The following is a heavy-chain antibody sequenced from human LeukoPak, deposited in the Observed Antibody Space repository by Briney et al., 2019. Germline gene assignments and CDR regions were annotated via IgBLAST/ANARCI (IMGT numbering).Heavy chain of an antibody. D-gene: IGHD2-15*01. V-gene: IGHV3-64*02. CDR2: ISSNGGST. CDR3: ARRAAERQYGMDV. CDR1: GFTFSSYF. Sequence: PGGSLRLSCAASGFTFSSYFMHWVRQAPGKGLEYVSAISSNGGSTYYADSVKGRFTISRDNSKNTLYLQMGSLRAEDMAVYYCARRAAERQYGMDVWGQGTTVTVSS. J-gene: IGHJ6*02.